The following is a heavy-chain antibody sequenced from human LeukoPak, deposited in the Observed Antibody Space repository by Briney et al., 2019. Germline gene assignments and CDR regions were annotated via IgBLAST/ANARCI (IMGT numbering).Heavy chain of an antibody. CDR2: MKQDGSAR. Sequence: GGFLRLSCVGPGFSFSNYWMAWVRQAPGKGPEWVANMKQDGSARHYADSVKGRFTISRDSAQNSVYLRMNSLRAEDTAVYYCARDVVGSLDYWGLGTLVTVSS. J-gene: IGHJ4*02. V-gene: IGHV3-7*01. D-gene: IGHD2-15*01. CDR3: ARDVVGSLDY. CDR1: GFSFSNYW.